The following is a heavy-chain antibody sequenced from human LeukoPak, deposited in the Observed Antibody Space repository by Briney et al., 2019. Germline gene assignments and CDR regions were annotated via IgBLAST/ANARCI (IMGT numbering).Heavy chain of an antibody. Sequence: GGSLRLSCAASGFTFSSYSMNWVRQAPGKGLEWVSSISSGSTYMYYADSVKGRFTISRDNAQNSVFLQMNSLRAEDTAVYYCGRVGGRSKAAKGDAFDIWGQGTMVVVSS. D-gene: IGHD6-6*01. CDR1: GFTFSSYS. J-gene: IGHJ3*02. V-gene: IGHV3-21*06. CDR2: ISSGSTYM. CDR3: GRVGGRSKAAKGDAFDI.